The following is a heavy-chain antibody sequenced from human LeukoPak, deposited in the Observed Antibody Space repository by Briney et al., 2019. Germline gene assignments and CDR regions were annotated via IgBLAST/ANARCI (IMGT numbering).Heavy chain of an antibody. CDR3: AKDPPHTVTTIAGDY. V-gene: IGHV3-23*01. CDR1: GFTFSSYA. J-gene: IGHJ4*02. D-gene: IGHD4-17*01. Sequence: GGSLRLSRAASGFTFSSYAMSWVRQAPGKGLEWVSAISGSGGSTYYADSVKGRFTISRDNSKNTLYLQMNSLRAEDTAVYYRAKDPPHTVTTIAGDYWGQGTLVTVSS. CDR2: ISGSGGST.